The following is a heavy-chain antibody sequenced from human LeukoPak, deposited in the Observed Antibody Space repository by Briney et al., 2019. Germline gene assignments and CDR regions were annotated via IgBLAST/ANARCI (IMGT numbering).Heavy chain of an antibody. CDR2: ISYDGSNN. V-gene: IGHV3-30*18. J-gene: IGHJ4*02. Sequence: GGSLRLSCAASGFTFSNYAMHWVRQAPGKGLEWIAIISYDGSNNNYADSVKGRFTISRDNSKNTLYLQMNSLRAEDTAVYYCAKEGSEYYDFWSGYYGDYFDYWGQGTLVTVSS. D-gene: IGHD3-3*01. CDR3: AKEGSEYYDFWSGYYGDYFDY. CDR1: GFTFSNYA.